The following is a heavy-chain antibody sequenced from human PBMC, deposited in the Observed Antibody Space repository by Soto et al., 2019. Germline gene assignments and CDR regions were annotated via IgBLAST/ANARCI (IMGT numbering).Heavy chain of an antibody. V-gene: IGHV1-69*01. J-gene: IGHJ4*02. Sequence: QVQLMQSGAEGTNPGPSVKVSSKASGAPFNTFGISWGRQAPGQGLEWMGGFIPKYGTTNYARRFQGRVTITADESTTTAYLELSSLRHDDTAIYYCARTRQRRPVFYVDYWGQGTPISVTS. CDR1: GAPFNTFG. D-gene: IGHD2-2*01. CDR2: FIPKYGTT. CDR3: ARTRQRRPVFYVDY.